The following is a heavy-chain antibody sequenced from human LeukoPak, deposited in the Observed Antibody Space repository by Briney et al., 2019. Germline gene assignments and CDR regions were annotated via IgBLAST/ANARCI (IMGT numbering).Heavy chain of an antibody. CDR1: GYTFTGFH. CDR2: MNPESGST. D-gene: IGHD2-15*01. J-gene: IGHJ5*02. CDR3: ARVHCSGVFWHSFDP. V-gene: IGHV1-8*03. Sequence: ASVKVSCKASGYTFTGFHISWVRLAAGQGLEWMGWMNPESGSTGYAQNFQDRVTITRNTSISTAYMELSSLRSEDTAVYYCARVHCSGVFWHSFDPWGQGTLVTVSS.